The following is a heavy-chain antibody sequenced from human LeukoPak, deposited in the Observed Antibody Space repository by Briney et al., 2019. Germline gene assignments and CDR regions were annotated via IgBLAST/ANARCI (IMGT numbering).Heavy chain of an antibody. D-gene: IGHD5-18*01. CDR3: ARAQSRQLWSYDSYYYMDV. V-gene: IGHV1-8*03. CDR1: GFTFTSYD. CDR2: MNPNSGNT. Sequence: ASVKVSCTASGFTFTSYDINWVRQATGQGLEWMGWMNPNSGNTGYAQEFQGRVTITMNTSISTAYMELSSLRSEDTAVYYCARAQSRQLWSYDSYYYMDVWGKGTTVTVSS. J-gene: IGHJ6*03.